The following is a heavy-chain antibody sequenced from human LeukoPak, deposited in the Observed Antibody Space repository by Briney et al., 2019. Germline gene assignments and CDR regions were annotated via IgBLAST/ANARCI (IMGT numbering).Heavy chain of an antibody. V-gene: IGHV4-4*02. CDR3: ARILLWFGSYAFDI. Sequence: SETLSLTCAVSGGSISSSNWWSWVRQPPGKGLEWIGEIYPSGSTNYNPSLKSRVTISVDTSKNQFSLKLSSVTAADTAVYYCARILLWFGSYAFDIWGQGTMVTVSS. CDR1: GGSISSSNW. J-gene: IGHJ3*02. D-gene: IGHD3-10*01. CDR2: IYPSGST.